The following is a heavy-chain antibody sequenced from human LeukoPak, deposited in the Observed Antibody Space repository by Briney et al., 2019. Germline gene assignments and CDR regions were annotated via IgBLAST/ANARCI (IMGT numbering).Heavy chain of an antibody. CDR1: GFTFSSYS. V-gene: IGHV3-21*01. Sequence: GSLRLSCAASGFTFSSYSMNWVRQAPGKGLEWVSSISSSSSYIYYADSVKGRFTISRDNAKNSLNLQMNSLRAEDTAVYYCARDIPGSSSAAFDIWGQGTMVTVSS. CDR3: ARDIPGSSSAAFDI. J-gene: IGHJ3*02. CDR2: ISSSSSYI. D-gene: IGHD6-6*01.